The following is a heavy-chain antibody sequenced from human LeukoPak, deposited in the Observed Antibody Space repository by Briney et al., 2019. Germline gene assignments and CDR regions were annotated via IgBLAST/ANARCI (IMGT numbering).Heavy chain of an antibody. CDR2: INPNSGGT. Sequence: GASVKVSCKASGHTFTGYYMHWVRQAPGQGLEWMGRINPNSGGTNYAQKFQGRVTMTRDTSISTAYMELSRLRSDDTAVYYCARDFSIHYYDSSGYSPPGDYWGQGTLVTVSS. D-gene: IGHD3-22*01. CDR1: GHTFTGYY. J-gene: IGHJ4*02. CDR3: ARDFSIHYYDSSGYSPPGDY. V-gene: IGHV1-2*06.